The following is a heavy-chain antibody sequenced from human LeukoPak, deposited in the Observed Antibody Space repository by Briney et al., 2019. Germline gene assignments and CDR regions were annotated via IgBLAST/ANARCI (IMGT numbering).Heavy chain of an antibody. D-gene: IGHD1-1*01. Sequence: SETLSLTCTVSGVSISSGSYYWSWIRQPAGKGLEWIGRIYTSGSTNYNPSLKSRATISVDTSKNQFSLKLSSVTAADTAVYYCARYIGVQCYMDVWGKGTTVTVSS. V-gene: IGHV4-61*02. CDR3: ARYIGVQCYMDV. CDR2: IYTSGST. CDR1: GVSISSGSYY. J-gene: IGHJ6*03.